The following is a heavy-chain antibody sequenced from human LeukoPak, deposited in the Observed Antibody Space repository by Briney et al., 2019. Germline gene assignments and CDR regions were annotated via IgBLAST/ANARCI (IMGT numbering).Heavy chain of an antibody. J-gene: IGHJ4*02. CDR2: ISGSGGRT. Sequence: GGSLRLSCAASGFMFSTYAMSWVRQAPGKGLEWVSVISGSGGRTYYADSVKGRFSISRDNSVNTLYLQMNSLRAEDTAVYYCAKSGDSGDNGIRNFDCWGQGILVTVSS. D-gene: IGHD4-17*01. V-gene: IGHV3-23*01. CDR3: AKSGDSGDNGIRNFDC. CDR1: GFMFSTYA.